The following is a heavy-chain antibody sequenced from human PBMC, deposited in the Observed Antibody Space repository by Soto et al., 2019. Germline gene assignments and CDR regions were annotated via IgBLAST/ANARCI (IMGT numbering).Heavy chain of an antibody. CDR1: GFTFDDYG. CDR3: VRGASLNFDY. V-gene: IGHV3-20*04. D-gene: IGHD1-26*01. Sequence: GGSLRLSCAASGFTFDDYGMSWARQAPGKGLEWVSGVNWNGGSTGYADSGKGRFTISRDNAKNSLYLQMNSLRAEDTAFYYCVRGASLNFDYWGQGTLVTVSS. CDR2: VNWNGGST. J-gene: IGHJ4*02.